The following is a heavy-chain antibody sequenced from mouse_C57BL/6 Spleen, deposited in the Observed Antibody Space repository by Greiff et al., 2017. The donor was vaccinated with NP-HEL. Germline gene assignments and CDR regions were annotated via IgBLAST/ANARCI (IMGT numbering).Heavy chain of an antibody. CDR3: ARQGLSYYFDY. Sequence: EVMLVESGGGLVQPGGSLKLSCAASGFTFSDYYMYWVRQTPEKRLEWVAYISNGGGSTYYPDTVKGRFTISRDNAKNTLYLQMSRLKSEDTAMYYCARQGLSYYFDYWGQGTTLTVSS. CDR2: ISNGGGST. CDR1: GFTFSDYY. J-gene: IGHJ2*01. V-gene: IGHV5-12*01.